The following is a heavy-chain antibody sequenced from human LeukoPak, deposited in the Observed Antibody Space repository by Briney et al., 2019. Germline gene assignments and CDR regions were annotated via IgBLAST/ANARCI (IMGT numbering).Heavy chain of an antibody. Sequence: SETLSLTCTVSGGSISSYYWSWIRQPAGKGLEWIGRIYTSGSTNYNPSLKSRVTMSVDTSKNQFSLKLSPVAAADTAVYYCARSGVLYYYDSSGYYSNDAFDIWGQGTMVTVSS. CDR1: GGSISSYY. V-gene: IGHV4-4*07. J-gene: IGHJ3*02. CDR2: IYTSGST. CDR3: ARSGVLYYYDSSGYYSNDAFDI. D-gene: IGHD3-22*01.